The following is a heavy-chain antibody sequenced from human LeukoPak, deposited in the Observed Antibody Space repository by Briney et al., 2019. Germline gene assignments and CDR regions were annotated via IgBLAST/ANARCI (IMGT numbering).Heavy chain of an antibody. V-gene: IGHV3-9*01. D-gene: IGHD3-3*01. J-gene: IGHJ6*03. CDR1: GFSFANYS. CDR3: AREARSHNYDFWSGYSDYYYYCMDV. Sequence: SLTLSCPVYGFSFANYSMRWVRQPPGKVLEWVSCISWNSGSIGHTDSVKGRFTISRDNAKNSLYLQMTSLRAEDTAVYYCAREARSHNYDFWSGYSDYYYYCMDVWGKGTTVTVSS. CDR2: ISWNSGSI.